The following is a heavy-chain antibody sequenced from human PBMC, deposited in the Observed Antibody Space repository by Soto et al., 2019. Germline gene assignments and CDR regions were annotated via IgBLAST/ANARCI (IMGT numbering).Heavy chain of an antibody. Sequence: QVQLVESGGGVVQPGRSLRLSCAASGFTFSSYGMHWVRQAPGKGLGWVAVISYDGSNKYYADSVKGRFTISRDNSKNTLYLQMNSLRAEDTAVYYCAKEPSRGWYWAINWFDPWGQGTLVTVSS. CDR1: GFTFSSYG. D-gene: IGHD6-19*01. V-gene: IGHV3-30*18. J-gene: IGHJ5*02. CDR3: AKEPSRGWYWAINWFDP. CDR2: ISYDGSNK.